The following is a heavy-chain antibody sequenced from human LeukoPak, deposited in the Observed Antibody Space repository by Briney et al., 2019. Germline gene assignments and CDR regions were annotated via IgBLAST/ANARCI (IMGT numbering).Heavy chain of an antibody. J-gene: IGHJ3*02. D-gene: IGHD6-19*01. CDR2: INHTGST. Sequence: SETLSLTCAVYGVSFSGYYWSWIRQPPGKGLEWIGEINHTGSTDYNPSLKSRVTISVDTSKNHFSLKLSSVTAADTAVYYCARGGSGWYLKPAFDIWGRGTRVTVSS. CDR1: GVSFSGYY. V-gene: IGHV4-34*01. CDR3: ARGGSGWYLKPAFDI.